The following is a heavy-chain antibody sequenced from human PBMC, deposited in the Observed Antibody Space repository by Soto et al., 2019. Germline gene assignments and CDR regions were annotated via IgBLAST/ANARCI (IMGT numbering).Heavy chain of an antibody. D-gene: IGHD4-17*01. CDR2: ISSGSITI. V-gene: IGHV3-48*02. J-gene: IGHJ4*02. CDR1: GFTFSRYS. CDR3: ARDFGYGDYVDC. Sequence: GGSLRLSCAASGFTFSRYSMNWVRQAPGKGLEWVSYISSGSITIYYADSVKGRFTISRDNAKNSLYLQLNSLRDEDTAVYYCARDFGYGDYVDCWGQGTLVTAPQ.